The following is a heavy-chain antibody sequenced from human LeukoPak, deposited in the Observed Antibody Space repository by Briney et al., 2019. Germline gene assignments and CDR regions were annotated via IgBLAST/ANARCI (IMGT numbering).Heavy chain of an antibody. Sequence: GGSLRLSCAASGFTFSSYGMHWVRQAPDKGLEWVAVIWYDGSNKYYADSVKGRFTISRDNSKNTLYLQMNSLRAEDTAVYYCAKGGIVEPYWGQGTLVTVSS. J-gene: IGHJ4*02. CDR2: IWYDGSNK. CDR3: AKGGIVEPY. D-gene: IGHD1-26*01. CDR1: GFTFSSYG. V-gene: IGHV3-33*06.